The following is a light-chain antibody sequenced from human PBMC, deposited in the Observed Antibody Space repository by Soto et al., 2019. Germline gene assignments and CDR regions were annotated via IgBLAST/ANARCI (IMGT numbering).Light chain of an antibody. CDR1: SSNIGSNY. CDR2: DNN. V-gene: IGLV1-51*01. Sequence: QSVLTQPPSVSAAPGQKVTISCSGSSSNIGSNYVSWYQQLPGTAPKLLIYDNNKRPPGIPDRFSGSKSDTSATLGITGLQAGDEADYYCATWDSSLSAVVFGGGTKPTVL. J-gene: IGLJ2*01. CDR3: ATWDSSLSAVV.